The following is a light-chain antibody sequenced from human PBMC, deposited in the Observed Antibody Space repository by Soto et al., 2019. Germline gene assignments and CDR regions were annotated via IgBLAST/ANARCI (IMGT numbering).Light chain of an antibody. Sequence: EILMTQSPDTLSGSPGERVTLSCGASRTVSNRLAWYQHKPGQAPRLLIYGASTKATDMPGRFSGRGSGTEFNLTINNLQSEDFAVYYCQQYRNWPRTFGQGTKVDIK. CDR3: QQYRNWPRT. CDR2: GAS. CDR1: RTVSNR. V-gene: IGKV3-15*01. J-gene: IGKJ1*01.